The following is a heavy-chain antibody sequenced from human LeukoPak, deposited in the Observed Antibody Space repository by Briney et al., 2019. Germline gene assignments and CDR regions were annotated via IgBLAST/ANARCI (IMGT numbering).Heavy chain of an antibody. V-gene: IGHV3-30*18. CDR3: AKDLDIVVVPAANDWFDP. CDR1: GFTFSSYG. Sequence: GRSLRLSCAASGFTFSSYGMHWVRQAPGKGLEWVAVISYDGSNKYYADSVKGRFTISRDNSKNTLYLQMNSLRAEDTAVYYCAKDLDIVVVPAANDWFDPWGQGTLVTVSS. CDR2: ISYDGSNK. J-gene: IGHJ5*02. D-gene: IGHD2-2*01.